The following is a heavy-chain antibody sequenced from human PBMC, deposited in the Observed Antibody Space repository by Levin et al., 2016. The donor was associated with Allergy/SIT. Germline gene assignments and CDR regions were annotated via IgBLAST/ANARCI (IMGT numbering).Heavy chain of an antibody. J-gene: IGHJ6*02. V-gene: IGHV3-74*01. CDR2: INSDGSST. Sequence: WIRQPPGKGLVWVSRINSDGSSTSYADSVKGRFTISRDNAKNTLYLQMNSLRAEDTAVYYCAREPFGGVIESHPYYYYGMDVWGQGTTVTVSS. D-gene: IGHD3-16*02. CDR3: AREPFGGVIESHPYYYYGMDV.